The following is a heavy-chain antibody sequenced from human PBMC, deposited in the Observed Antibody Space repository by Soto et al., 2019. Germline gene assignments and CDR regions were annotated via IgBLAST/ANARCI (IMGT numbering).Heavy chain of an antibody. CDR2: IYSVGNT. Sequence: GGSLRLSCAASGFTVSSHYMSWVRQAPGKGLEWVSVIYSVGNTYYADSVKGRFTISRDNSKNTLYLQMNRLRAEDTAVYYCAREDCDSSGVFDYWGQGTLVTVSS. V-gene: IGHV3-66*01. J-gene: IGHJ4*02. CDR1: GFTVSSHY. D-gene: IGHD3-22*01. CDR3: AREDCDSSGVFDY.